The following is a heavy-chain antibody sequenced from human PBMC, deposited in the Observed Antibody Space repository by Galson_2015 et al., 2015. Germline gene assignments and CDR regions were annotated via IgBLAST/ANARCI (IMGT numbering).Heavy chain of an antibody. CDR1: GFIFRNYW. V-gene: IGHV3-7*03. CDR3: ARDASRCSEFDY. D-gene: IGHD2-2*01. J-gene: IGHJ4*02. CDR2: IRYDGSHT. Sequence: SLRLSCAASGFIFRNYWMVWVRQTPEKGLEWVARIRYDGSHTFYVDSVKGRFTISRDNAENSLYLRMNSLRADDTAVYYCARDASRCSEFDYWGQGALVTVSS.